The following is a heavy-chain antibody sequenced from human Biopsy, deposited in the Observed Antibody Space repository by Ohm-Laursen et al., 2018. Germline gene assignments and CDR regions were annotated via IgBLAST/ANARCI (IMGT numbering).Heavy chain of an antibody. Sequence: SLRLSCTASGFAFNLYEMNWVRQAPGKGMEWISYIYGGGNPVSYADSVKGRFTISRDNAHNSLYLHMNSLRAEDTAVYYCARLNSGTYDASDLWGQGTMVIVPS. CDR2: IYGGGNPV. CDR3: ARLNSGTYDASDL. D-gene: IGHD1-26*01. CDR1: GFAFNLYE. V-gene: IGHV3-48*03. J-gene: IGHJ3*01.